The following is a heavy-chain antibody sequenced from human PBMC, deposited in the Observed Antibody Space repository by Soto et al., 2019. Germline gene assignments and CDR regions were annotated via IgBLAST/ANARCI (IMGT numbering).Heavy chain of an antibody. CDR3: VKYQLPYYYYYYMDV. V-gene: IGHV4-39*01. D-gene: IGHD2-2*01. CDR2: IYYSGST. CDR1: GGSISSSSYY. Sequence: KPSETLSLTCTVSGGSISSSSYYWGWIRQPPGKGLEWIGSIYYSGSTYYNPSLKSRVTISVDTSKNQFSLKLSSVTAADTAVYYCVKYQLPYYYYYYMDVWGKGTTVTVSS. J-gene: IGHJ6*03.